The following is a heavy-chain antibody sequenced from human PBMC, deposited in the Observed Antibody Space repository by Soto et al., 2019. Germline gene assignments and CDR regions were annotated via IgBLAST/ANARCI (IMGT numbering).Heavy chain of an antibody. V-gene: IGHV4-30-2*01. Sequence: ILSLTCAVSGDSINSADYSWSWIRQPPGKGLEWIGYIYHSGSTYYNPSLQSRVTISVDGSKNQFSLKLTSVTAADTAVYYCARHAYTSSSSCFDPWGQGTLVTVSS. D-gene: IGHD6-6*01. CDR1: GDSINSADYS. CDR2: IYHSGST. CDR3: ARHAYTSSSSCFDP. J-gene: IGHJ5*02.